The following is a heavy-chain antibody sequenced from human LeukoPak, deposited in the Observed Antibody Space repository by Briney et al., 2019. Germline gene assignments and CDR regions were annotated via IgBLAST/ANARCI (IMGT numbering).Heavy chain of an antibody. CDR2: INHNGST. CDR3: AREGIVGTTST. Sequence: PSETLSLTCAVYGGSFSGYYWSWIRQPPGKGLEWIGEINHNGSTNYNPSLKSRVTISVDSSKNQFSLKLSSVTAADTAVYYCAREGIVGTTSTWGQGTLVTVSS. D-gene: IGHD1-26*01. CDR1: GGSFSGYY. J-gene: IGHJ4*02. V-gene: IGHV4-34*01.